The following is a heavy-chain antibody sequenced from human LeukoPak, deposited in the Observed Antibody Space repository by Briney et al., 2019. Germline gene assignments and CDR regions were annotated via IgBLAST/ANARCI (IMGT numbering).Heavy chain of an antibody. CDR1: GGSFSDYY. V-gene: IGHV4-34*01. D-gene: IGHD5-18*01. CDR2: INPSGST. J-gene: IGHJ6*03. CDR3: ARVGYSYVINDWSRTGLGAYPTKYYYHMDV. Sequence: SETLSLTCAVYGGSFSDYYWSWIRQPPGKGLEWIGEINPSGSTNYSPSLKSRVTISVDTSKNQFSLKLSSVAAADAAVYFCARVGYSYVINDWSRTGLGAYPTKYYYHMDVWDKGTTVTVSS.